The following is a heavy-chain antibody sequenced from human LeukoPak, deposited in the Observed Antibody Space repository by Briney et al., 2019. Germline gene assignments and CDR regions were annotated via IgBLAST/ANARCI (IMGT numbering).Heavy chain of an antibody. CDR3: ARGLYFALDY. CDR1: GLIFTSYW. D-gene: IGHD2/OR15-2a*01. Sequence: PGGSLGLSCAASGLIFTSYWMHWVRQAPGKGLVWVSRINSDGSSTTYADSVKGRFTISRDNAKNTLYLQMNSLRAEDTAVYYCARGLYFALDYWGQGTLVTVSS. CDR2: INSDGSST. V-gene: IGHV3-74*01. J-gene: IGHJ4*02.